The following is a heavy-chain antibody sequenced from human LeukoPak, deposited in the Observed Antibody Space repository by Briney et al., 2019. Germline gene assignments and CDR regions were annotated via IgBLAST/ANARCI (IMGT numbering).Heavy chain of an antibody. CDR1: GFTFSNAW. J-gene: IGHJ3*02. V-gene: IGHV3-15*01. CDR3: TTIFGELLKDDAFDI. D-gene: IGHD3-10*01. CDR2: IKSKTDGGTT. Sequence: GGSLRLSCAAYGFTFSNAWMSWVRQAPGKGLEWVGRIKSKTDGGTTDYAAPVKGRFTISRDDSKNTLYLQMNSLKTEDTAVYYCTTIFGELLKDDAFDIWGQGTMVTVSS.